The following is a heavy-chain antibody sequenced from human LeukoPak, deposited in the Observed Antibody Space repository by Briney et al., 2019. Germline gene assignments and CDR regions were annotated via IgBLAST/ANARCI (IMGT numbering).Heavy chain of an antibody. CDR1: GGSFSGYY. CDR2: INHGGST. D-gene: IGHD2-15*01. V-gene: IGHV4-34*01. Sequence: SETLSLTCAVYGGSFSGYYWSWIRQPPGKGLEWIGEINHGGSTNYNPSLKSRVTISVDTSKNQFSLKLSSVTAADTAVYYCASQPHCSGGSCYPSGWGSDYWGQGTLVTVSS. J-gene: IGHJ4*02. CDR3: ASQPHCSGGSCYPSGWGSDY.